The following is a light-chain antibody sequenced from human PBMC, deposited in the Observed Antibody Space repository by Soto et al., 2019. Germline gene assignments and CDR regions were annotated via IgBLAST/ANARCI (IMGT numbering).Light chain of an antibody. CDR2: DVT. CDR3: CSYAGSPYV. CDR1: SIDVGSFNY. V-gene: IGLV2-11*01. Sequence: QSALTQPRSVSGSPGQSVAISCTGNSIDVGSFNYVSWYQQHPDKAPKLMIYDVTKRPSGVPDRFSGSKSGNTASLTISGLQAEDEADYYCCSYAGSPYVFGTGTKVTVL. J-gene: IGLJ1*01.